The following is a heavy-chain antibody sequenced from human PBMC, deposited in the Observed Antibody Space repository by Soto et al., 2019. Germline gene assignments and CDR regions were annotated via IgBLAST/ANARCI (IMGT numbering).Heavy chain of an antibody. CDR2: INAGNGNT. D-gene: IGHD3-10*01. V-gene: IGHV1-3*01. J-gene: IGHJ4*02. CDR3: ARGGPPIDY. CDR1: GYTFSSYA. Sequence: QVQLVQSGAEGKKPGASVKVSCKASGYTFSSYAMHWVRQAPGQRLEWMGWINAGNGNTKYSQKFQGRVTITRDTSASTAFMELSSLRSEDTAVYYCARGGPPIDYWGQGTLVTVSS.